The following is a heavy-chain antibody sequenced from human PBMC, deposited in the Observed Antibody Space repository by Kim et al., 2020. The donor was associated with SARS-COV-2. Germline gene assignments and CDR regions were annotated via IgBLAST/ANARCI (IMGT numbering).Heavy chain of an antibody. Sequence: SETLSLTCAVSGGSISSSNWWSWVRQPPGKGLEWIGEIYHSGSTNYNPSLKSRVTISVDKSKNQFSLKLSSVTAADTAVYYCARVGRGGSYSRDYWGQGTLVTVSS. CDR3: ARVGRGGSYSRDY. CDR1: GGSISSSNW. CDR2: IYHSGST. D-gene: IGHD1-26*01. J-gene: IGHJ4*02. V-gene: IGHV4-4*02.